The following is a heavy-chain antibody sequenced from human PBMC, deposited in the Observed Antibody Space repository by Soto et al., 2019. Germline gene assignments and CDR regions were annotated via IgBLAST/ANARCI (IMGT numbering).Heavy chain of an antibody. D-gene: IGHD1-20*01. V-gene: IGHV3-11*01. CDR3: ARRLTGRTTGDWFDP. J-gene: IGHJ5*02. CDR1: GFIFSDYY. CDR2: ISSGGGTS. Sequence: LRLSCAASGFIFSDYYMTWIRQAPGKGLEWISDISSGGGTSYFADSVRGRFTISRDNANNSLYLQMNNLRAEDTAIYYCARRLTGRTTGDWFDPWGQGTLVTVSS.